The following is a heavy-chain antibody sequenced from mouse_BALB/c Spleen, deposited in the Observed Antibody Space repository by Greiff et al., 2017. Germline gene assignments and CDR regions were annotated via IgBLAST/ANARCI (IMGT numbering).Heavy chain of an antibody. D-gene: IGHD1-1*01. CDR1: GFHIKDTY. J-gene: IGHJ1*01. CDR3: SSTVVATRYFDV. V-gene: IGHV14-3*02. CDR2: IDPANVNT. Sequence: QLQQSGAALVNPGASVKLSCTASGFHIKDTYMHWVNQRPEQGLEWIGRIDPANVNTKYDPKFQGKATITADTSSNTAYLQLSSLTSEDTAVYYCSSTVVATRYFDVWGAGTTVTVSS.